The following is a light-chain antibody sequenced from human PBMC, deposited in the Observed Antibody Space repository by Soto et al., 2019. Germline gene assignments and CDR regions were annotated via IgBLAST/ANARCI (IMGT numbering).Light chain of an antibody. CDR1: QSVSSY. Sequence: EIVLTQSPATLSLSPGERATLSCRASQSVSSYLAWYQQTPGLAPRLLIYDASNRATGIPARFSGRGSGTDFTLTVSSLEPEDFAVYYCQHRSIWPVSFGQGTRLEIK. J-gene: IGKJ5*01. CDR3: QHRSIWPVS. V-gene: IGKV3-11*01. CDR2: DAS.